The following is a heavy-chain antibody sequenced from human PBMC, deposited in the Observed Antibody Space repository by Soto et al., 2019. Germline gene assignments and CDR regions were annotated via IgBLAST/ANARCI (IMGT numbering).Heavy chain of an antibody. D-gene: IGHD3-22*01. CDR1: GFTFSSYG. V-gene: IGHV3-33*06. CDR2: IWYDGSNK. Sequence: QVQLVESGGGVVQPGRSLRLSCAASGFTFSSYGMHWVRQAPGKGLEWVAVIWYDGSNKYYADSVKGRFTISRDNSKNTLYLQMNSLRAEDTAVYYCAKTPHYYYDSSGYYYPDAFDIWGQGTMVTVSS. J-gene: IGHJ3*02. CDR3: AKTPHYYYDSSGYYYPDAFDI.